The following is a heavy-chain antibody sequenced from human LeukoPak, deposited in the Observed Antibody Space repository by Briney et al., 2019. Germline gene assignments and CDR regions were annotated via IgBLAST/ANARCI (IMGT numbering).Heavy chain of an antibody. CDR3: ARHLYSSSPFKH. CDR1: GGSISSHY. J-gene: IGHJ1*01. CDR2: IYTSGST. D-gene: IGHD6-6*01. Sequence: SETLSLTCTVSGGSISSHYWSWIRQPPGKGLEWIGYIYTSGSTNYNPSLKSRVTISVDTSKNQFPLKLSSVTAADTAVYYCARHLYSSSPFKHWGQGTLVTVSS. V-gene: IGHV4-4*09.